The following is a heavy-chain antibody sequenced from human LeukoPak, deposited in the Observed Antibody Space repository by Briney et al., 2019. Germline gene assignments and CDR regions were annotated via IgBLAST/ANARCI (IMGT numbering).Heavy chain of an antibody. CDR3: ARDTDTMVRGVTGVAAFDI. CDR1: GFTFSSYS. J-gene: IGHJ3*02. V-gene: IGHV3-21*01. D-gene: IGHD3-10*01. CDR2: ISSSSSYI. Sequence: KPGGSLRLSCAASGFTFSSYSMNWVRQAPGKGLEWVSSISSSSSYIYYADSVKGQFTISRDNAKNSLYLQMNSLRAEDTAVYYCARDTDTMVRGVTGVAAFDIWGQGTMVTVSS.